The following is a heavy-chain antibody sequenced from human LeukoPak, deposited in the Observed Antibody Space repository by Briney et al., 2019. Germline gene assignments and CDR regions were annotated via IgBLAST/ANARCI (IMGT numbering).Heavy chain of an antibody. J-gene: IGHJ3*02. CDR2: INPSGGST. Sequence: ASVKVSCKASGYTFTRYYIHWVRQAPGQGLEWMGIINPSGGSTSYAQKFQGRVTMTRDTSTSTVYMELSSLRSEDTAVYYCAREGLASAFDIWGQGTMVTVSS. CDR3: AREGLASAFDI. V-gene: IGHV1-46*01. CDR1: GYTFTRYY. D-gene: IGHD5-12*01.